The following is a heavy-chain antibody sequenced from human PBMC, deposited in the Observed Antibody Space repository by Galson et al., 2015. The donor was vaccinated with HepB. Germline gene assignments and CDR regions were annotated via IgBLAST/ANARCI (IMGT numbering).Heavy chain of an antibody. V-gene: IGHV3-30*01. J-gene: IGHJ2*01. CDR2: ISYDGSNK. Sequence: SLRLSCAASGFTFSSYAMHWVRQAPGKGLEWVAVISYDGSNKYYADSVKGRFTISRDNSKNTLYLQMNSLRAEDTAVYYCARDRGDSGYDLLGWYFDLWGRGTLVTVSS. CDR1: GFTFSSYA. D-gene: IGHD5-12*01. CDR3: ARDRGDSGYDLLGWYFDL.